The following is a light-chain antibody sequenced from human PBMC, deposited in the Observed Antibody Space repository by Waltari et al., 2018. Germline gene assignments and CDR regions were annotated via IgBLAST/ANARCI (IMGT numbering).Light chain of an antibody. V-gene: IGKV3-15*01. CDR2: GAS. CDR1: QSAGGN. J-gene: IGKJ1*01. Sequence: EIVLTQSPGTLSVSPGESATLSCRASQSAGGNVAWYQQRLGQPPRLLIYGASMRTGGIPDRFSGSGSGTEFTLTISSLQSADFAGYYCYQYNVWPRTFGQGTKVEVK. CDR3: YQYNVWPRT.